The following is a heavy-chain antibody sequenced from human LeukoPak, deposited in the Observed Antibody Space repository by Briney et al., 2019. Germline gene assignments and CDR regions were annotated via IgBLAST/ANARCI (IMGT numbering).Heavy chain of an antibody. Sequence: GGSLRLSCAASGFTFSSYWMHSVPQAPGKGLVWVSRIDTDEGSTSYADSVKGRFTISRDNAKNTLYLQMNSLKAEDTAVYYCARDGSLPDYWGQGTLVTASS. J-gene: IGHJ4*02. CDR3: ARDGSLPDY. V-gene: IGHV3-74*01. CDR2: IDTDEGST. CDR1: GFTFSSYW.